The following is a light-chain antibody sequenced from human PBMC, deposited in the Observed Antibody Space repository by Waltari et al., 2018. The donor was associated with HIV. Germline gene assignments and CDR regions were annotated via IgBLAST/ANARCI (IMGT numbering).Light chain of an antibody. Sequence: QSALTQPRSVSGSPGQSVTISCTGTSSDVGDYNYVSWYQQHPAKAPKLMIFDVNKRPSGVPDLFSCSKSGNTASLTISGLQAEDEADYYCCSYADDYTWVFGGGTKLTVL. CDR1: SSDVGDYNY. J-gene: IGLJ3*02. CDR2: DVN. V-gene: IGLV2-11*01. CDR3: CSYADDYTWV.